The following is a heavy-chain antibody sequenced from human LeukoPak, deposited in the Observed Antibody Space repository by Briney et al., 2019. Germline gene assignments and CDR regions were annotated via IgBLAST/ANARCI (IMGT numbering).Heavy chain of an antibody. CDR2: IYTSGST. V-gene: IGHV4-4*07. J-gene: IGHJ4*02. CDR1: GGSISSYY. D-gene: IGHD4-17*01. CDR3: ARGFYDYGDYGGFDY. Sequence: SETLSLTCTVSGGSISSYYWSWIQQPAGKGLEWIGRIYTSGSTNYNPSLKSRVTMSVDTSKNQFSLKLSSVTAADTAVYYCARGFYDYGDYGGFDYWGQGTLVTVSS.